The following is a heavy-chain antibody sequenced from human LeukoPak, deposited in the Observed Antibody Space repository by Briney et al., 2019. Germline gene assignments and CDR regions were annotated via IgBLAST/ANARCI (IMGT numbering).Heavy chain of an antibody. V-gene: IGHV1-2*02. CDR2: INPNSGGT. Sequence: ASVKVSCKASGYTFTGYYMHWVRQAPGQGLEWMGWINPNSGGTNYAQKFQGRVTMTRDTSISTAYMELSRLRSDDTAVYYCARESGYHYDTSGYTFDYWGQGILVTVSS. J-gene: IGHJ4*02. D-gene: IGHD3-22*01. CDR1: GYTFTGYY. CDR3: ARESGYHYDTSGYTFDY.